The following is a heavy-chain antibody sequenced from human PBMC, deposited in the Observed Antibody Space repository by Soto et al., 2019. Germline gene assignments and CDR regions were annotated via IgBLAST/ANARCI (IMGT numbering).Heavy chain of an antibody. D-gene: IGHD5-12*01. CDR3: AHSQRGPRDF. V-gene: IGHV2-5*02. J-gene: IGHJ4*02. CDR2: IYWDDDK. CDR1: GFSLSTSCVA. Sequence: QITLKESGPTLVRPTQTLTLTCTFSGFSLSTSCVAVAWIRQPPGEALEWLALIYWDDDKRYNSSLKSRLTINKDTSKDQVVLTMTNMDPMDTATYFCAHSQRGPRDFWGPGILVTVSS.